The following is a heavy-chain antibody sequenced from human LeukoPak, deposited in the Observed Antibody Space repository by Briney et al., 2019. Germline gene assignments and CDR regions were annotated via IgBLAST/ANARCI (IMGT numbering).Heavy chain of an antibody. J-gene: IGHJ4*02. Sequence: ASVKVSCEASGYTFTSYDINWVRQATGQGLEWMGWMNPNSGNTGYAQKFQGRVTMTRNTSISTAYMELSSLRSEDTAVYYCARAVRGVILALYYFDYWGQGTLVTVSS. D-gene: IGHD3-10*01. CDR3: ARAVRGVILALYYFDY. V-gene: IGHV1-8*01. CDR2: MNPNSGNT. CDR1: GYTFTSYD.